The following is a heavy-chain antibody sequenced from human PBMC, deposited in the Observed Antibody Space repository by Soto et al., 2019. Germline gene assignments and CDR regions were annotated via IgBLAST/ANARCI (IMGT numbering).Heavy chain of an antibody. J-gene: IGHJ4*02. CDR3: ARGSNGYHFDY. D-gene: IGHD5-12*01. CDR2: ISSNGGST. CDR1: GFTFSRYA. Sequence: EVQLVESGGGLVQPGGSLRLSCAASGFTFSRYAMHWVRQAPGKGLEYVSAISSNGGSTDYANSVKGRFTISRDNSKNTLYLQMGSLRAEDMAVSYCARGSNGYHFDYWGQGTLVTVSS. V-gene: IGHV3-64*01.